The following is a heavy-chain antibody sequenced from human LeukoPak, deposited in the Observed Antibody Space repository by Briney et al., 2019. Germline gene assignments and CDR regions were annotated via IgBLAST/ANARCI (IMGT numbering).Heavy chain of an antibody. D-gene: IGHD5-18*01. J-gene: IGHJ6*03. CDR2: IIPIFGTA. CDR1: GGTFSSYA. Sequence: GASVKVSCKASGGTFSSYAISWVRQAPGQGLEWMGGIIPIFGTANYAQKFQGRVTITADKSTSTAYMELSSLRSEDTAVYYCASSWGYSYGSYMDVWGKGTTVTVSS. V-gene: IGHV1-69*06. CDR3: ASSWGYSYGSYMDV.